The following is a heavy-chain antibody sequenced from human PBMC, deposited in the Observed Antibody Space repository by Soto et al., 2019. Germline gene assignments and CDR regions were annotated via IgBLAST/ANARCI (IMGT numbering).Heavy chain of an antibody. CDR1: GYSSTSYW. Sequence: GESLKISCKGSGYSSTSYWIGWVRQMPGKGLEWMGIIYPGDSDTRYSPSFQGQVTISADKSISTAYLQWSSLKASDTAMYYCARQRDCSGGSCYYYYGMDVWGQGTTVTVSS. V-gene: IGHV5-51*01. CDR2: IYPGDSDT. CDR3: ARQRDCSGGSCYYYYGMDV. D-gene: IGHD2-15*01. J-gene: IGHJ6*02.